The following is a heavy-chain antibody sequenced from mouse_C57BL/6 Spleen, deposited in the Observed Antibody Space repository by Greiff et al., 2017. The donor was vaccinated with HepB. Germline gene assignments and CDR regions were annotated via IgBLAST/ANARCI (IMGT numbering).Heavy chain of an antibody. Sequence: VQLQQSGAELARPGASVKLSCKASGYTFTSYGISWVKQRTGQGLEWIGEIYPRSGNTYYNEKFKGKATLTADKSSSTAYMELRSLTSEDSAVYFCARRGDYSPFAYWGQGTLVTVSA. V-gene: IGHV1-81*01. CDR3: ARRGDYSPFAY. CDR2: IYPRSGNT. CDR1: GYTFTSYG. D-gene: IGHD2-12*01. J-gene: IGHJ3*01.